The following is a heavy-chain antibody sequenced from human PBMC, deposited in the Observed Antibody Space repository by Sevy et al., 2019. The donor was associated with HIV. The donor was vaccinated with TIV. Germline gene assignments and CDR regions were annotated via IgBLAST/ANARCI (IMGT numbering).Heavy chain of an antibody. CDR2: ISYDGSNK. V-gene: IGHV3-30*04. D-gene: IGHD3-22*01. CDR3: ATTKDYYDSSGYPFDH. J-gene: IGHJ4*02. CDR1: GFTFSGYA. Sequence: GGSLRLSCAASGFTFSGYAMHWVRQAPGKGLEWVGVISYDGSNKYYADSVKGRFTISRDNSKNTLYLQMNSLRAEDTAVYFCATTKDYYDSSGYPFDHWGQRALVTVSS.